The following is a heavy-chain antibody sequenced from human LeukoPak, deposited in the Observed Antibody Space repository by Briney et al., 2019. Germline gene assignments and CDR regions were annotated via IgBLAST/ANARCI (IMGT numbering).Heavy chain of an antibody. Sequence: GGTLRLSCGASGFTFTNHVTSWVRQAPGKGLEWVSAISGSGANTSYTDSVRGRFIISIDQSRKTLYLQMNRLRAEDTAIYYCASHDAYTSDWRARTFDYWGQGTLVTVSS. D-gene: IGHD6-19*01. J-gene: IGHJ4*02. CDR3: ASHDAYTSDWRARTFDY. CDR2: ISGSGANT. V-gene: IGHV3-23*01. CDR1: GFTFTNHV.